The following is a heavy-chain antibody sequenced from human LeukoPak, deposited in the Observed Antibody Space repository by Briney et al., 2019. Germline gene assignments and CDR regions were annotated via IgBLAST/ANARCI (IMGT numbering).Heavy chain of an antibody. J-gene: IGHJ4*02. CDR1: GGSISSGGYY. V-gene: IGHV4-30-2*01. D-gene: IGHD1-14*01. CDR2: IYHSGST. CDR3: ASTSGPASE. Sequence: SETLSLTCTVSGGSISSGGYYWSWIRQPPGKGLEWIGYIYHSGSTYYNPSLKSRVTISVDRSKNQFSLKLSSVTAADTAVYYCASTSGPASEWGQGTLVTVSS.